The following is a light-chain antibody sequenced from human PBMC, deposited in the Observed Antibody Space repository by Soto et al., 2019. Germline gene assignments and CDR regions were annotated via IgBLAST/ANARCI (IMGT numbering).Light chain of an antibody. CDR2: GAS. J-gene: IGKJ2*01. CDR3: QQYGSSPYT. V-gene: IGKV3-20*01. Sequence: EIVLTQSPGTLSLSPGERATPSCRASQSVSSSYLAWYQQKPGQAPRLLIYGASSRATGIPDRFSGSGSGTDFTLTISGLEPEDFAVYYCQQYGSSPYTFGQGTKVDIK. CDR1: QSVSSSY.